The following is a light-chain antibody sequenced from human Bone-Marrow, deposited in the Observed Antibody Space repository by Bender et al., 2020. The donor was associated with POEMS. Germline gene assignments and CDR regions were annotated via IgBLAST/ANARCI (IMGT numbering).Light chain of an antibody. CDR2: SNY. CDR3: AAWDDSLSVVM. V-gene: IGLV1-44*01. J-gene: IGLJ3*02. CDR1: ISNIGINA. Sequence: QSVLTQPPSASGTPGRTVTISCSGSISNIGINAVNWYRHLPGTAPKLLIYSNYQRPSGVPDRFSGSKAGTSASLAISGLQSEDEADYYCAAWDDSLSVVMFGGGTKVTVL.